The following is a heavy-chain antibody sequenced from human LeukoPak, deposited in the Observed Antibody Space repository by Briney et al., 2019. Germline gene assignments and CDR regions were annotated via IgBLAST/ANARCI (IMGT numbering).Heavy chain of an antibody. CDR2: IFVGGNA. J-gene: IGHJ4*02. V-gene: IGHV3-53*01. D-gene: IGHD5-18*01. CDR3: ARRNGYSYGYEF. Sequence: GGSLRLSCAASGFDVSSNSMSWVRQAPGKGLEWASVIFVGGNAYYGDSVRGRFTISRDDSKNTLYLQMNSLRAEDTAVYYCARRNGYSYGYEFWGQGTLVTVTP. CDR1: GFDVSSNS.